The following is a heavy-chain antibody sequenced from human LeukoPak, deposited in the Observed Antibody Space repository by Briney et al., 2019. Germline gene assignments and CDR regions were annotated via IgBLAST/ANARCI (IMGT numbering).Heavy chain of an antibody. Sequence: GASVKVSCKVSGYTRTELSMHWVRQAPGKGLECMGGFDPEDGDTIYAQKFQGRVTMTEDTSTDTAYMELSSLRSEATAVYYCATSRIMITFGGVTDAFDIWGQGTMVTVSS. CDR3: ATSRIMITFGGVTDAFDI. D-gene: IGHD3-16*01. CDR2: FDPEDGDT. V-gene: IGHV1-24*01. CDR1: GYTRTELS. J-gene: IGHJ3*02.